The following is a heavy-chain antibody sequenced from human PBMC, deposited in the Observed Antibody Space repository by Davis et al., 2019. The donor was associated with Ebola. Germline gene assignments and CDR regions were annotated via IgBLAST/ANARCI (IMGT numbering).Heavy chain of an antibody. Sequence: HSQTLSLTCAISGDSVSVNSGGWNWIRQSPSRGLEWLGRTYYNSKWYNDYVVSVKSRITINPDTSRNHFSLQLNSVTPEDTAVYYCARGWFRGSFDHWGQGTPVTVSS. D-gene: IGHD3-10*01. V-gene: IGHV6-1*01. CDR1: GDSVSVNSGG. J-gene: IGHJ4*02. CDR2: TYYNSKWYN. CDR3: ARGWFRGSFDH.